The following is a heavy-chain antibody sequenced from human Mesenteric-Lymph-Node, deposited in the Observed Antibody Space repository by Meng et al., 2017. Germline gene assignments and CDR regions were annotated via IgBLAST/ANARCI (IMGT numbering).Heavy chain of an antibody. V-gene: IGHV3-11*04. J-gene: IGHJ4*02. CDR2: ISSSATDI. CDR1: GFTFSDYY. D-gene: IGHD1-26*01. Sequence: LSLTCAASGFTFSDYYMSWIRQAPGKGLEWVSYISSSATDIYYADSVKGRFTISRDNAKNSLYLQMNSLRAEDTAVYYCARGGGGSYFRQTDYWGQGTLVTVSS. CDR3: ARGGGGSYFRQTDY.